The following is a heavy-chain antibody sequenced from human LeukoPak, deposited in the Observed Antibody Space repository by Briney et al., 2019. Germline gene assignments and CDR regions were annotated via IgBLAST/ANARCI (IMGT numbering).Heavy chain of an antibody. CDR3: GRENWSIDY. CDR2: INQAGTES. V-gene: IGHV3-7*01. D-gene: IGHD1-1*01. CDR1: GFTFTTYY. Sequence: PGGSLRLSCAASGFTFTTYYVTWVRQAPGKGLEWVANINQAGTESYYVDSVKGRFTFSRDNAKNSVYLQMNNLRAEDTAVYYCGRENWSIDYWGQGTLVTVSS. J-gene: IGHJ4*02.